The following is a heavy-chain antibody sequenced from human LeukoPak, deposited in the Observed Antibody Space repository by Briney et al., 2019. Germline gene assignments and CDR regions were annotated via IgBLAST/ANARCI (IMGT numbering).Heavy chain of an antibody. J-gene: IGHJ4*02. D-gene: IGHD1-26*01. CDR1: GYTFTSFG. Sequence: ASVKVSCKASGYTFTSFGITWTRQAPGQGLEWMGWISAYNGNTNYAQKLQGRVTVTTDTSTTTAYMELRSLRSDDTAVYYCATGSGSYDYWGQGTLVTVSS. CDR2: ISAYNGNT. V-gene: IGHV1-18*01. CDR3: ATGSGSYDY.